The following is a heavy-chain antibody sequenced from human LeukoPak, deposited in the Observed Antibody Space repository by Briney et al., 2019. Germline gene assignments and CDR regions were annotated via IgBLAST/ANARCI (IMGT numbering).Heavy chain of an antibody. V-gene: IGHV4-39*07. CDR2: IYYSGST. Sequence: SETLSLTCTVSGGSISSSSYYWGWIRQPPGKGLEWIGNIYYSGSTNYNPSLKSRVTISVDTSKNQFSLKLSSVTAADTAVYYCARGRSGWLNDYWGQGTLVTVSS. CDR1: GGSISSSSYY. J-gene: IGHJ4*02. CDR3: ARGRSGWLNDY. D-gene: IGHD6-19*01.